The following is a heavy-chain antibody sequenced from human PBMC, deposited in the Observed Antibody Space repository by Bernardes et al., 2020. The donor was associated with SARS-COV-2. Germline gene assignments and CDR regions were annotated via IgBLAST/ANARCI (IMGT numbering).Heavy chain of an antibody. CDR1: GFTSSSFA. V-gene: IGHV3-30*03. J-gene: IGHJ4*02. CDR2: ISPEGNSA. D-gene: IGHD5-18*01. Sequence: GGSLRLSCAVSGFTSSSFAMHWVRQAPGKGLEWVAAISPEGNSAWYVDSVKGRFTISRDNSESTLYLQMISLRPEDTAVYYCATQRGALWTQPGPFDYWGQGTLVTVSS. CDR3: ATQRGALWTQPGPFDY.